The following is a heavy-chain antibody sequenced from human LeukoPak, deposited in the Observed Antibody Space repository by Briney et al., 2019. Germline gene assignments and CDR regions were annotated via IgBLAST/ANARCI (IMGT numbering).Heavy chain of an antibody. V-gene: IGHV4-34*01. CDR2: INHSGST. Sequence: SETLSLTCAVYGGSFSGYYWSWIRQPPGKGLEWMGEINHSGSTNYNPSLKSRVTISVDTSKNQFSLKLSSVTAADTAVYYCARGRIAAAGSGSNWFDPWGQGTLVTVSS. D-gene: IGHD6-13*01. CDR1: GGSFSGYY. J-gene: IGHJ5*02. CDR3: ARGRIAAAGSGSNWFDP.